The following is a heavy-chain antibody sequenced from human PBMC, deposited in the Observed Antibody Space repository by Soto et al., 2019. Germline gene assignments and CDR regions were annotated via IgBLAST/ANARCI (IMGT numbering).Heavy chain of an antibody. CDR3: ARGQGAAIGDYYYHGMDV. D-gene: IGHD2-2*02. CDR1: GFIFSGSA. J-gene: IGHJ6*02. CDR2: SRSRANNFAT. V-gene: IGHV3-73*02. Sequence: EVQLVESGGGLVKPGGSLKLSCAASGFIFSGSAINWVRQASGKGLEWVGRSRSRANNFATSYAASVKGRFTFSRDDSKNTAYLQMNTLKPEDTAVYYCARGQGAAIGDYYYHGMDVWGQGTTVTVSS.